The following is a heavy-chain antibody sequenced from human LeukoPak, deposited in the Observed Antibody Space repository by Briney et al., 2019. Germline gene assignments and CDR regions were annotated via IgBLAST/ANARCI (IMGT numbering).Heavy chain of an antibody. J-gene: IGHJ6*03. CDR1: GGSISSYY. CDR3: ARDYSNYYYYMDV. V-gene: IGHV4-4*07. Sequence: PSGTLSLTCTVSGGSISSYYWSWIRQPAGKGLEWIGRIYTSGSTNYNPSLKSRVTISVDKSKNQFSLKLSSVTAADTAVYYCARDYSNYYYYMDVWGKGTTVTVSS. D-gene: IGHD4-11*01. CDR2: IYTSGST.